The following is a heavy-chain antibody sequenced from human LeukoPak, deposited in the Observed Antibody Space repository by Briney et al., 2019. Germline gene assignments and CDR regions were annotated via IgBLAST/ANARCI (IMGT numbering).Heavy chain of an antibody. J-gene: IGHJ4*01. V-gene: IGHV3-23*01. CDR3: AKEPRIAAAGSGAYFDY. CDR2: ISGSGGST. CDR1: VFIFSSYA. D-gene: IGHD6-13*01. Sequence: GGSLRLSCAASVFIFSSYAMSWVRQAPGKGLEWVSAISGSGGSTYYADSVKGRFTISRDNSKNTLYLQMNSLRAEDTAVYYCAKEPRIAAAGSGAYFDYWGHRTLVTVSS.